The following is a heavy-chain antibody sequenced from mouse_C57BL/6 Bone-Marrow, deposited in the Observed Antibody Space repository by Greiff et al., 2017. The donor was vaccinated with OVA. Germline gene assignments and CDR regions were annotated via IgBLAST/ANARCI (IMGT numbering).Heavy chain of an antibody. J-gene: IGHJ1*03. CDR1: GYTFTSYW. CDR3: ARSRYFDG. CDR2: IDPSDSYT. Sequence: QVQLQQSGAELVMPGASVKLSCKASGYTFTSYWMHWVKQRPGQGLEWLGEIDPSDSYTNYNQKFKGKSTLTVDKSSSTAYMQLSSLTSEDSAVYYCARSRYFDGWGTGTTVTVSS. V-gene: IGHV1-69*01.